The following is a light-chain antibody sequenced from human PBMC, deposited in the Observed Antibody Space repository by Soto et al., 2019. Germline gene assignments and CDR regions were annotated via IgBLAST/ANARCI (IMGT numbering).Light chain of an antibody. J-gene: IGLJ1*01. Sequence: QSVLTQPPSVSGAPGQRVTISCTGSSSNIGAGYDVHWYQQLPGTAPKLLIYGNSNRPSGVPDRFSGSKSGTSASLAITGLEAEDEADYYSLSYDSSLSGSYVFGTGTKLTVL. CDR3: LSYDSSLSGSYV. CDR2: GNS. V-gene: IGLV1-40*01. CDR1: SSNIGAGYD.